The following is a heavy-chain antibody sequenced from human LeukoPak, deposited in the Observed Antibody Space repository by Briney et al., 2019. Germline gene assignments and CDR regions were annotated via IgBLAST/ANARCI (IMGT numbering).Heavy chain of an antibody. Sequence: SETLSLTCAVYGGSFSGYYWSWIRQPPGKGLEWIGEINHSGSTNYNPSLKSRVTISVDTSKNQFSLKLSSVTAADTAVYYCASGGYCSSTSCHHNWFDPWGQGTLVTVSS. V-gene: IGHV4-34*01. CDR2: INHSGST. CDR1: GGSFSGYY. J-gene: IGHJ5*02. CDR3: ASGGYCSSTSCHHNWFDP. D-gene: IGHD2-2*01.